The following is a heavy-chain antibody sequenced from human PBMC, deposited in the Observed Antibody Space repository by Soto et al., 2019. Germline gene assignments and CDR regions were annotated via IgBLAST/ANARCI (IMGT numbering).Heavy chain of an antibody. CDR3: ARGQRAEAGSWYFDS. CDR1: GFTLSSYD. CDR2: IGVPGDP. D-gene: IGHD6-13*01. J-gene: IGHJ4*02. V-gene: IGHV3-13*05. Sequence: EVQLVESGGGLVQPGGSLRLSCAASGFTLSSYDMHWVRQAAGKTLEWVSAIGVPGDPFYPDSVKGRFTISRENARNPLYLQMNSLRAGDTAVYYCARGQRAEAGSWYFDSWGQGTLVTVSS.